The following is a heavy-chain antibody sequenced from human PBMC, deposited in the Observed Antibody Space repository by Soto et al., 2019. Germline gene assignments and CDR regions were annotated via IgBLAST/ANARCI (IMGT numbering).Heavy chain of an antibody. V-gene: IGHV4-34*01. J-gene: IGHJ4*02. D-gene: IGHD2-8*02. CDR1: GASFSGYY. Sequence: SDTLYLTCAVHGASFSGYYWTWIRQPPGTGLEWIGEINHSGSTNYNPSLKSRVTISVDTSKNQFSLKLTSVTAADTAVYYCARDKITGLFDYWGQGTLV. CDR2: INHSGST. CDR3: ARDKITGLFDY.